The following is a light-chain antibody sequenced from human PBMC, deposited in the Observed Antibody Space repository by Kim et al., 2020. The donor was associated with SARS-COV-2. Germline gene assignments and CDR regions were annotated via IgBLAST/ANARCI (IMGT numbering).Light chain of an antibody. V-gene: IGLV2-8*01. CDR1: SSYIGDSKY. CDR2: EIT. Sequence: QSALTQPPSASGSRRQSVAISCTGTSSYIGDSKYVSWYQQHPGKAPKLIIYEITKRPSGVPDRFSGSKSGNTASLTVSGLQAEDEADYYCSSYAGSNNWVFGGGTQLTVL. CDR3: SSYAGSNNWV. J-gene: IGLJ3*02.